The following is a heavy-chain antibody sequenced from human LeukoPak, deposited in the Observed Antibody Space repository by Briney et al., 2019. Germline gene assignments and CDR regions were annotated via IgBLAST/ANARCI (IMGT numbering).Heavy chain of an antibody. D-gene: IGHD3-16*02. J-gene: IGHJ6*03. Sequence: TGGSLRLSCTASGFTFRSYSMNWVRQAPGERLEWISSITDAGHTYYADSVKGRFTISRDDAKTSLYLQMNSLRADDTAVYFCARPLYHYYYYMDVWGKGTTVAVSS. CDR2: ITDAGHT. V-gene: IGHV3-21*01. CDR1: GFTFRSYS. CDR3: ARPLYHYYYYMDV.